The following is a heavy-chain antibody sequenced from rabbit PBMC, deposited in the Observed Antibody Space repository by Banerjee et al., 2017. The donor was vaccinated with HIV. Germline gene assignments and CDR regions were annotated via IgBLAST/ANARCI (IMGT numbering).Heavy chain of an antibody. CDR3: ARDPAGREDFNL. V-gene: IGHV1S40*01. CDR1: GFSFSSNYW. D-gene: IGHD4-2*01. CDR2: INSSSRNV. J-gene: IGHJ4*01. Sequence: QSLEESGGDLVKPGASLTLTCTASGFSFSSNYWICWVRQAPGKGLEWIGCINSSSRNVVYASWATGRFTISKTSSTTVTLQMTSLTAADTATYFCARDPAGREDFNLWGPGTLVTVS.